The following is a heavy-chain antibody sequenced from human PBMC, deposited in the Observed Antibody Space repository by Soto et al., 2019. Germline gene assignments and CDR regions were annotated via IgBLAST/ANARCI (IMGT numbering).Heavy chain of an antibody. J-gene: IGHJ4*02. D-gene: IGHD3-22*01. CDR3: ARQIYDSDTGPNFQYYFDS. V-gene: IGHV5-10-1*01. CDR2: IDPSDSQT. Sequence: ASLKISCKGSGYSFAGYWITWVRQKPGKGLEWMGRIDPSDSQTYYSPSFRGHVTISVAKSITTVFLQWSSLRASDTAMYYCARQIYDSDTGPNFQYYFDSWGQGTPVTVSS. CDR1: GYSFAGYW.